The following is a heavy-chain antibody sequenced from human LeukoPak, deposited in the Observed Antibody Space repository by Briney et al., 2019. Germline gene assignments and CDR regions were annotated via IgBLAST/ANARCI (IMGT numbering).Heavy chain of an antibody. Sequence: GGSLRLSCAASEFSVGSNYMTWVRQAPGKGLEWVSLIYSGGSTYYADSVKGRFTISRDNSKNTLYLQMNSLRAEDTAVYYCARDRGPYGSGSSYYWGQGTLVTVSS. V-gene: IGHV3-66*01. CDR1: EFSVGSNY. D-gene: IGHD3-10*01. CDR2: IYSGGST. J-gene: IGHJ4*02. CDR3: ARDRGPYGSGSSYY.